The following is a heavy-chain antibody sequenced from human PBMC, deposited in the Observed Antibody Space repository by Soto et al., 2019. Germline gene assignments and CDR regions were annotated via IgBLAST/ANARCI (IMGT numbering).Heavy chain of an antibody. D-gene: IGHD2-2*01. V-gene: IGHV1-18*01. J-gene: IGHJ5*01. CDR1: GYTFTSYG. CDR2: ISAYNGNT. Sequence: QVQLVQSGAEVKKPGASVKVSCKASGYTFTSYGISWVRQAPGQGLEWMGWISAYNGNTNYAQELQGRVTMTTDTSTSTAYMELRSLRSDDPAVYYCASSGYCSSTSCYRPYDSWGQGTLVTVSS. CDR3: ASSGYCSSTSCYRPYDS.